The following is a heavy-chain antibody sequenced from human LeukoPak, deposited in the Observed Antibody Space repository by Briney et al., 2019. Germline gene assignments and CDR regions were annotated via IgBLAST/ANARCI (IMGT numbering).Heavy chain of an antibody. D-gene: IGHD2-2*01. CDR2: ISSSSTYI. CDR1: GFTFSSYS. CDR3: ARENPYCSSTSCPEVDAFDI. V-gene: IGHV3-21*01. Sequence: GGSLRLSCAVSGFTFSSYSMNWVRQAPGKGLEWVSSISSSSTYIYYADSVKGRFTISRDNAKNSLYMQMNSLRAEDTAVYYCARENPYCSSTSCPEVDAFDIWGQGTMVTVSS. J-gene: IGHJ3*02.